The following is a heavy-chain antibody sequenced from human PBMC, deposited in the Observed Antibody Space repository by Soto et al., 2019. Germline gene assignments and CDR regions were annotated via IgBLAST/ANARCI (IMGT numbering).Heavy chain of an antibody. Sequence: QVQLQESGPGLVKPSQTLSLTCTVSGGSISSGGYYWSWIRQHPGKGLEWIGYIYYSGSTYYNPSLKSRVTIXXDXSXXQFSLKLSSVTAADTAVYYCARDRSYYGSGSRLDYWGQGTLVTVSS. CDR3: ARDRSYYGSGSRLDY. D-gene: IGHD3-10*01. CDR2: IYYSGST. J-gene: IGHJ4*02. V-gene: IGHV4-31*03. CDR1: GGSISSGGYY.